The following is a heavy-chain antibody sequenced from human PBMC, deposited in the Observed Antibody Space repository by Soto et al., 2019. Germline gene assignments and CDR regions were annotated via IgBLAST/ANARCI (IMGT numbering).Heavy chain of an antibody. CDR3: GRVTIAVAGWPFDY. CDR2: ISTNNGNT. D-gene: IGHD6-19*01. Sequence: QVQLVQPGAEVKKPGASVKVSCKASGYTFSNYDISWVRQAPGQGLEWMGWISTNNGNTDHAQKLQGRVTMTTDTSTTTDYMELRSLRSDDTAVYYCGRVTIAVAGWPFDYWGQGTLVTVSS. V-gene: IGHV1-18*04. CDR1: GYTFSNYD. J-gene: IGHJ4*02.